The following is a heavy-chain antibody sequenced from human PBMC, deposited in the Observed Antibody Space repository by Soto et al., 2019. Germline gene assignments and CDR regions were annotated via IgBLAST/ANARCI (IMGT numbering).Heavy chain of an antibody. CDR1: GFTFTTYY. D-gene: IGHD3-22*01. CDR2: IDPSGGST. CDR3: ARVPYDTTGYYAF. V-gene: IGHV1-46*01. J-gene: IGHJ4*02. Sequence: ASVKVSCKTSGFTFTTYYIHWVRQAPGQGLEWMGMIDPSGGSTTYAQKFQGRIAMTSDMSTSTVYMELSSLRSEDTAVYYCARVPYDTTGYYAFWGQGTLVTVSS.